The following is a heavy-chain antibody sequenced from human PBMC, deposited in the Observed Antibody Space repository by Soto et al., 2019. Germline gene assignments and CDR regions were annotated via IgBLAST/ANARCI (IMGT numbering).Heavy chain of an antibody. CDR1: GGSISSGDYY. J-gene: IGHJ5*02. CDR3: ARTSDYYGSGSTQTLDEQVWFDP. Sequence: PSETLSLTCTVSGGSISSGDYYWSWIRQPPGKGLEWIGYIYYSGSTYYNPSLKSRVTISVDTSKNQFSLKLSSVTAADTAVYYCARTSDYYGSGSTQTLDEQVWFDPWGQGTLVTVSS. V-gene: IGHV4-30-4*01. D-gene: IGHD3-10*01. CDR2: IYYSGST.